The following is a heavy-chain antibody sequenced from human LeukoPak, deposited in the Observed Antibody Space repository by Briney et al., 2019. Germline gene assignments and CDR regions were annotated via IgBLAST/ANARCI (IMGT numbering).Heavy chain of an antibody. D-gene: IGHD6-19*01. J-gene: IGHJ4*02. Sequence: GASVKVSCKASGYTFTGYYMHWVRPAPGQGLEWMGWINPNSGGTNYAQKFQGRVTMTRDTSISTAYMEMTRLTSDDTAVYYCVGGWSTGFDYWGQGTLVTVS. V-gene: IGHV1-2*02. CDR1: GYTFTGYY. CDR3: VGGWSTGFDY. CDR2: INPNSGGT.